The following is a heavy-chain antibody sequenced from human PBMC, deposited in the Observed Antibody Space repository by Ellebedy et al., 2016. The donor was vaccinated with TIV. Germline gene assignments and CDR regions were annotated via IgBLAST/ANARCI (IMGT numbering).Heavy chain of an antibody. J-gene: IGHJ4*02. D-gene: IGHD4-17*01. Sequence: SETLSLTCTVSGGSISSYYWSWIRQPPGKGLEWIGYIYYSGSTNYNPSLKSRVTISVDTSKNQFSLKLSSVTAADTAVYYCARGPDYAKSGYWGQGTQVTVSS. CDR1: GGSISSYY. V-gene: IGHV4-59*12. CDR2: IYYSGST. CDR3: ARGPDYAKSGY.